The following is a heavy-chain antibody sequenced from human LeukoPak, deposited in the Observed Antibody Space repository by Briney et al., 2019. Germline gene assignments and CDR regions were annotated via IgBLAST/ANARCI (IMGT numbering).Heavy chain of an antibody. V-gene: IGHV3-21*01. CDR3: ARDARPYDILTGYSIYFDY. CDR1: GFTVSSDY. CDR2: MSGSSSYI. Sequence: GGSLRLSCAASGFTVSSDYMNWVRQAPGKGLEWVSSMSGSSSYIYYADSVKGRFTISRDNAENSLYLQMNSLRAEDTAVYYCARDARPYDILTGYSIYFDYWGQGTLVTVSS. J-gene: IGHJ4*02. D-gene: IGHD3-9*01.